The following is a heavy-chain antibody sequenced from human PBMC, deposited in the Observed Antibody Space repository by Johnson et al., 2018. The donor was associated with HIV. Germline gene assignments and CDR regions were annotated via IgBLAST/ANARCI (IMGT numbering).Heavy chain of an antibody. CDR3: ARGGNEIDAFDI. D-gene: IGHD1-1*01. J-gene: IGHJ3*02. Sequence: QVQLVESGGGWVKPGGSLSLSCAASGLTFSDSYMNWIRQAPGKGLEWVSYISSSGSTIYYADSVKGRFTISRDNSKNTLYLQMNSLRPEDTAVYYCARGGNEIDAFDIWGQGTMVTVSS. V-gene: IGHV3-11*04. CDR2: ISSSGSTI. CDR1: GLTFSDSY.